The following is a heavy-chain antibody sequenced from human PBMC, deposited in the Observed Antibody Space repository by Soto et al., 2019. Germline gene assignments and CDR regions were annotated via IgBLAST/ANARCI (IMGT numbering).Heavy chain of an antibody. CDR3: ARSRYFDWLPLDS. V-gene: IGHV4-4*02. Sequence: QVQLQESGPGLVKPSGTLSLTCAVSGGSIRTSNWWAWVRQSPGKGLGWLGAVYHSGDTNYNPSRKSRVTVSVDYPQNQHSLKLTSVTAADTAVYFCARSRYFDWLPLDSWGQGTLVTVSS. CDR1: GGSIRTSNW. J-gene: IGHJ4*02. D-gene: IGHD3-9*01. CDR2: VYHSGDT.